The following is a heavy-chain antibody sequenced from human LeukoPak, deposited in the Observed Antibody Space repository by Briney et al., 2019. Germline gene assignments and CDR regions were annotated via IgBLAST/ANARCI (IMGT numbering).Heavy chain of an antibody. Sequence: GGPLRLSCAASGFTFSSYEMNWVRQAPGKGLEWVSYISSSGSTIYYADSVKGRFTISRDNAKNSLYLQMNSLRAEDTAVYYCAREEYYYYDSSGYYFDYWGQGTLVTVSS. J-gene: IGHJ4*02. V-gene: IGHV3-48*03. D-gene: IGHD3-22*01. CDR3: AREEYYYYDSSGYYFDY. CDR2: ISSSGSTI. CDR1: GFTFSSYE.